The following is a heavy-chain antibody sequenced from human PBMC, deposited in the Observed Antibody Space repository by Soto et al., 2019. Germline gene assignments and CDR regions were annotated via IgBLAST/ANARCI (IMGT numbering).Heavy chain of an antibody. V-gene: IGHV3-30*18. CDR1: GFTFSSYG. D-gene: IGHD5-12*01. J-gene: IGHJ4*02. CDR3: AKDKDGYNYYFDY. CDR2: ISYDGSNK. Sequence: GGSLRLSCAASGFTFSSYGMHWVRQAPGKGLEWVAVISYDGSNKYYADSVKGRFTISRDNSKNTLYLQMNSLRAEDMAVYYCAKDKDGYNYYFDYWGQGTLVTVSS.